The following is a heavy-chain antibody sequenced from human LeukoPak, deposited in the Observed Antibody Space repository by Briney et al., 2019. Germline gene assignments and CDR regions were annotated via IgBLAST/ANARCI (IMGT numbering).Heavy chain of an antibody. CDR1: DGSVTSYY. V-gene: IGHV4-59*02. Sequence: SETLALTCSVSDGSVTSYYWNWVRQTPEKGLEWIGYISNSETTDYGPSFKSRVTLSLDTSKNQFSLKLSSVTAADTAVYYCARSRGGLRPWFDPWGQGTLVTVSS. D-gene: IGHD5-12*01. CDR2: ISNSETT. J-gene: IGHJ5*02. CDR3: ARSRGGLRPWFDP.